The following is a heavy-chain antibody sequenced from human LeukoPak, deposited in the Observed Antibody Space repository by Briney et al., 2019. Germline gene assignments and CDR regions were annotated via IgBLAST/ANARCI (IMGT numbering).Heavy chain of an antibody. CDR1: GFTVGSNY. V-gene: IGHV3-53*01. CDR2: YGDDYT. J-gene: IGHJ5*02. CDR3: AREGKYCSSTSCPTGFDP. Sequence: GGSLRLSCAASGFTVGSNYMTWVRQAPGKGLEWVALYGDDYTFYADSVEGRFTVSRDNAKNSLYLQMNSLRAEDTAVYYCAREGKYCSSTSCPTGFDPWGQGTLVTVSS. D-gene: IGHD2-2*01.